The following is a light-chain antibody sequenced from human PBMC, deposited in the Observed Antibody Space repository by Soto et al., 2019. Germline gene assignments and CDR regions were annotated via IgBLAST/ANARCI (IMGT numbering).Light chain of an antibody. Sequence: EIVMTQSPATLSVSPGERVTLSCRASQSVSSDLAWYQQKPGQAPRLLIFAASARPTGIPARISGSGSGTDFTLTISSLEPEDFAVYYCQQRSNWPRGTFGQGTKVDIK. J-gene: IGKJ2*02. CDR2: AAS. V-gene: IGKV3-11*01. CDR1: QSVSSD. CDR3: QQRSNWPRGT.